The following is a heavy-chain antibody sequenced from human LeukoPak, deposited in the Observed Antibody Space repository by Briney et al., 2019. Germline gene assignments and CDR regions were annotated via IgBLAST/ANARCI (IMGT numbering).Heavy chain of an antibody. CDR2: IKSKTDRGTT. CDR1: GFTFSNAW. J-gene: IGHJ4*02. D-gene: IGHD3-10*01. Sequence: PGGSLRLSCAPSGFTFSNAWMSWVRQAPGKALEWVGRIKSKTDRGTTDYAAPVKGRFTISRDDSKNTLYLQMNSLKTENTAVYYCTTLYGSGSYYKYYYFDYWGQGTLVTVSS. V-gene: IGHV3-15*01. CDR3: TTLYGSGSYYKYYYFDY.